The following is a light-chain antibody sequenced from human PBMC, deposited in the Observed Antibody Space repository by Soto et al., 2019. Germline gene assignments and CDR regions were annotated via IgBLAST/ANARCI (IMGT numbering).Light chain of an antibody. CDR3: SSYAGSNNYV. CDR2: EVF. V-gene: IGLV2-8*01. Sequence: QSVLTQPPSASGSPGQSVTISCTGTSSDVGNYNYVSWYQQHPGKAPKLMIYEVFKRPSGVPDRFSGSKSGNTASLTDSGLQAEDEADYYCSSYAGSNNYVFGTGTKLTVL. J-gene: IGLJ1*01. CDR1: SSDVGNYNY.